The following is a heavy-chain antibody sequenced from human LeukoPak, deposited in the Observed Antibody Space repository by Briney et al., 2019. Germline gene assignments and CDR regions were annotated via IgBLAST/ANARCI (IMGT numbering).Heavy chain of an antibody. V-gene: IGHV3-23*01. D-gene: IGHD3-10*01. CDR3: AKNDYYSSGSYYNWFDP. CDR2: ISGSGGST. Sequence: QPGGSLRLSCAASGFTFSSYAMSWVRQAPGKGLEWVSTISGSGGSTDYADSVKGRFTISRNNSKDTLYLQMNSLRAEDTAVYYCAKNDYYSSGSYYNWFDPWGQGTLVTVSS. J-gene: IGHJ5*02. CDR1: GFTFSSYA.